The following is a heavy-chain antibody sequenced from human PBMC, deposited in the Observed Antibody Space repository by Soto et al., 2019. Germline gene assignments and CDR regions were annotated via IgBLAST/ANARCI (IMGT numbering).Heavy chain of an antibody. CDR1: GGSISSSSYY. J-gene: IGHJ4*02. CDR2: IYYSGST. Sequence: QLQLQESGPGLVKPSETLSLTCTVSGGSISSSSYYWGWIRQPPGKGLEWIGSIYYSGSTYYNPSLKSRVTISVDTSKNQFSLKLSSVTAADTAVYYCASPYYYDSSGYYYIDYWGQGTLVTVSS. D-gene: IGHD3-22*01. CDR3: ASPYYYDSSGYYYIDY. V-gene: IGHV4-39*01.